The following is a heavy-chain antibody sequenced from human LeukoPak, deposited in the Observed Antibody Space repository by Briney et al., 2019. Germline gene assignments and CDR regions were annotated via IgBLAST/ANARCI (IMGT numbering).Heavy chain of an antibody. J-gene: IGHJ3*02. CDR3: AKDQGSGSYYVLGHDAFDI. CDR2: ISGSGGST. V-gene: IGHV3-23*01. Sequence: GGSLRLSCAASGFTFSSYAMSWVRQAPGKGLEWVSAISGSGGSTYYADSVKGRFTISRDNSKNTLYLQMNSLRAEDTAVYYCAKDQGSGSYYVLGHDAFDIWGQGTMVTVSS. D-gene: IGHD1-26*01. CDR1: GFTFSSYA.